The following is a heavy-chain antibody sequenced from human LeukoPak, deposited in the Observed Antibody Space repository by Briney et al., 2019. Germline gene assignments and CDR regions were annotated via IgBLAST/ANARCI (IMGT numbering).Heavy chain of an antibody. V-gene: IGHV3-11*01. D-gene: IGHD3/OR15-3a*01. CDR2: ISGSGSTI. CDR1: KFTFSDYY. CDR3: VKSIWTGYALET. J-gene: IGHJ5*02. Sequence: GGSLRLSCAASKFTFSDYYMSWIRQAPGKGLEWVSYISGSGSTIYYADSVKGRFTISRDNAKNSLYLQMNSLRAEDTAVYYCVKSIWTGYALETWGQGTLVTVSS.